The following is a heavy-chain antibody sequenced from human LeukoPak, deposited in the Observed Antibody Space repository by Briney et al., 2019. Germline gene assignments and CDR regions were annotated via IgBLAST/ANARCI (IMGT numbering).Heavy chain of an antibody. Sequence: SETLSLTCTVSGGSVSSSSYCWGWIRQPPAKGLEWIGSIYYSGYTYYNPSLKSRVAISVDTSKNQFSLKLTSVTTADTAVYHCARLDWATRRVFDIWGQGTVVTVSS. D-gene: IGHD2-2*01. CDR2: IYYSGYT. J-gene: IGHJ3*02. CDR3: ARLDWATRRVFDI. CDR1: GGSVSSSSYC. V-gene: IGHV4-39*01.